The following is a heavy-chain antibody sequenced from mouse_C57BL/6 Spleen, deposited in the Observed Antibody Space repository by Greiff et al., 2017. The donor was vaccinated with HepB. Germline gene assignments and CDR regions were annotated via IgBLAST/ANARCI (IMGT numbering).Heavy chain of an antibody. CDR1: GYAFSSSW. D-gene: IGHD2-3*01. CDR2: IYPGDGDT. CDR3: ALDGYPYYAMDY. V-gene: IGHV1-82*01. J-gene: IGHJ4*01. Sequence: VMLVESGPELVKPGASVKISCKASGYAFSSSWMNWVKQRPGKGLEWIGRIYPGDGDTNYNGKFKGKATLTADKSSSTAYMQLSSLTSEDSAVYFCALDGYPYYAMDYWGQGTSVTVSS.